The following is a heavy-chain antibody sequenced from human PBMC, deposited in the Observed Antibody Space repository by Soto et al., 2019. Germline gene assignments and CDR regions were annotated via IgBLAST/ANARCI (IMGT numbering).Heavy chain of an antibody. J-gene: IGHJ4*02. D-gene: IGHD4-17*01. CDR1: GGSISSGGYY. CDR2: IYYSGST. CDR3: ARGTPYGANDY. V-gene: IGHV4-31*03. Sequence: SETLSLTCTVSGGSISSGGYYWSWIRQHPGKGLEWIGYIYYSGSTCYNPSLKSRVTISVDTSKNQFSLKLSSVTAADTAVYYCARGTPYGANDYWGQGTLVTVS.